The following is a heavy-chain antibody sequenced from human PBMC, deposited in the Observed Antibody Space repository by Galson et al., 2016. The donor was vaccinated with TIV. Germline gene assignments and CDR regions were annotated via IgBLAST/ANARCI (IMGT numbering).Heavy chain of an antibody. Sequence: KVSCKASGYTFISYYMHWVRQAPGQGLEWVGVIDPSGGGTTYAQKFQGRVTMTRDTSTSTVYMELSSQRSDDTAVFYCAVWSNIYYFALWGQGTLITVSS. CDR1: GYTFISYY. CDR2: IDPSGGGT. CDR3: AVWSNIYYFAL. D-gene: IGHD2-21*01. J-gene: IGHJ4*02. V-gene: IGHV1-46*01.